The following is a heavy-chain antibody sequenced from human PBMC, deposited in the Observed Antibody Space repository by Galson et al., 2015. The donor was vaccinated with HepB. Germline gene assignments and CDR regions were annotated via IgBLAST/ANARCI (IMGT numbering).Heavy chain of an antibody. J-gene: IGHJ4*02. CDR3: LGSGSPGRNFDY. V-gene: IGHV3-73*01. D-gene: IGHD3-10*01. Sequence: SLRLSCAASGFTFSGSAMHWVRQASGKGLEWVGRIRSKANSYATAYAASVKGRFTISRDDSKNTAYLQMNSLKTEDTAVYYCLGSGSPGRNFDYWGQGTLVTVSS. CDR2: IRSKANSYAT. CDR1: GFTFSGSA.